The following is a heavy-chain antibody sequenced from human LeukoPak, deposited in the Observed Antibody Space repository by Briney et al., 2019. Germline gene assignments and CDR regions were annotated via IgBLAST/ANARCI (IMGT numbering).Heavy chain of an antibody. CDR1: GYTFTGYY. J-gene: IGHJ4*02. Sequence: ASVKVSCKASGYTFTGYYMHWVRQAPGQGLEWMGWINPNSGGTNYAQKFQGRVTITRDTSISTAYMELSRLRSDDTAVYYCARDYYDSSGYQCGYWGQGTLVTVSS. CDR2: INPNSGGT. CDR3: ARDYYDSSGYQCGY. D-gene: IGHD3-22*01. V-gene: IGHV1-2*02.